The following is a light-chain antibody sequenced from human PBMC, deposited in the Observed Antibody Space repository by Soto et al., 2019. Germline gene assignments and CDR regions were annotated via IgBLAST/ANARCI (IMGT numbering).Light chain of an antibody. CDR2: GAS. CDR3: QQYFASSWT. Sequence: EIVMTQSPASLSGSPGDGATLSCRASQSVASNVAWYQQKPGQGPRLLIHGASTRAVGVPARFSGSGSGTDFTLTISSLQSEDFAVYYCQQYFASSWTFGQGTKVDIK. J-gene: IGKJ1*01. CDR1: QSVASN. V-gene: IGKV3-15*01.